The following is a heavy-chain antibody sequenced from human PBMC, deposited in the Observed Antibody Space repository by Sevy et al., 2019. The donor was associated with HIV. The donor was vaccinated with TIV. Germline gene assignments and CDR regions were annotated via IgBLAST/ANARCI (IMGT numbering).Heavy chain of an antibody. V-gene: IGHV3-23*01. J-gene: IGHJ4*02. CDR1: GFTFTSYA. CDR3: ANTVYGDYSDDFDY. Sequence: GGSLRLSCAASGFTFTSYAMSWVRQAPGKGLEWVSAISGSGGSTYYADSVKGRFTISRDNSKNTLYLQMNSLRAEDTAVYYCANTVYGDYSDDFDYWGQGTLVTVSS. CDR2: ISGSGGST. D-gene: IGHD4-17*01.